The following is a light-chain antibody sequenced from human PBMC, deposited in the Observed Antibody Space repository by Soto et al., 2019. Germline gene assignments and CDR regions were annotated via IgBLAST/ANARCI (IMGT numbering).Light chain of an antibody. CDR1: QSVRSSY. J-gene: IGKJ1*01. V-gene: IGKV3-20*01. CDR3: QQYGSSPQT. Sequence: EIVLTQSPGTLSLSPGERATLSCRASQSVRSSYLAWYQQNPGQAPRLLIYGASSRATGIPDRFSGSGSGTGFTLTISRLENEDFAVYSCQQYGSSPQTFGQGTKVEIK. CDR2: GAS.